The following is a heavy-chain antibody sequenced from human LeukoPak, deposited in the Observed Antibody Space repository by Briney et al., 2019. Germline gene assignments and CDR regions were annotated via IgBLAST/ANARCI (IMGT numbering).Heavy chain of an antibody. CDR3: AKANWNDGLFYYGMDV. Sequence: GGSLRLSCAASGFTFSSYSMNWVRQAPGKGLEWASSISSSSSYIYYADSVKGRFTISRDNAKNSLYLQMNSLRAEDTAVYYCAKANWNDGLFYYGMDVWGQGTTITVSS. CDR2: ISSSSSYI. D-gene: IGHD1-1*01. CDR1: GFTFSSYS. J-gene: IGHJ6*02. V-gene: IGHV3-21*01.